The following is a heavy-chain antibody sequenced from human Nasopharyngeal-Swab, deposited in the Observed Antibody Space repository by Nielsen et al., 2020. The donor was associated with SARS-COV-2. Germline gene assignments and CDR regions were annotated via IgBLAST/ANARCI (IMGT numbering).Heavy chain of an antibody. CDR3: ARGGDPREVVAATDCFDP. D-gene: IGHD2-15*01. CDR2: IHPGGGSA. V-gene: IGHV1-46*01. Sequence: ASVTVSCKASGYTFTRYYIHWVRQAPGQGLEWMGIIHPGGGSARYSQNFQGRVTMTRDTSTSTVYMELSSLRSEDTAVYYCARGGDPREVVAATDCFDPWGQGTLVTVSS. J-gene: IGHJ5*02. CDR1: GYTFTRYY.